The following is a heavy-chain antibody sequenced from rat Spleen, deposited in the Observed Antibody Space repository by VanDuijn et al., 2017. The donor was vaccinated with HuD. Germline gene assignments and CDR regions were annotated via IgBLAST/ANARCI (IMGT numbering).Heavy chain of an antibody. D-gene: IGHD1-6*01. CDR3: TRGTYSDYGTSPFAY. J-gene: IGHJ3*01. CDR2: ISYDGSGT. Sequence: EVQLVESDGGLVQPGRSLKLSCATSGFTFSDCYMAWVRQAPTKGLEWVATISYDGSGTYYRDSVKGRFTISRDDAKNTLYLQMNSLRSEDTATYYCTRGTYSDYGTSPFAYWGRGALVTVSS. V-gene: IGHV5-29*01. CDR1: GFTFSDCY.